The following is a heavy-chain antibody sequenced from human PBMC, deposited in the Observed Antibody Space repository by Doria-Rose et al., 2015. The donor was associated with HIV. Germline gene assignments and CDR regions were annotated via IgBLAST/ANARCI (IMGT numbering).Heavy chain of an antibody. Sequence: QVQLVQSGPVLVKPAETLTLTCTVSGVSLSSPGMGVSWIRQPPGKALEWLANLFSYDESSYKTSLKSRLTISRGTSKSQVVLTMTDMDPVDTATYYCARIESSRWYHKYYFDFWGQGTLVIVSA. J-gene: IGHJ4*02. V-gene: IGHV2-26*01. CDR3: ARIESSRWYHKYYFDF. CDR1: GVSLSSPGMG. D-gene: IGHD6-13*01. CDR2: LFSYDES.